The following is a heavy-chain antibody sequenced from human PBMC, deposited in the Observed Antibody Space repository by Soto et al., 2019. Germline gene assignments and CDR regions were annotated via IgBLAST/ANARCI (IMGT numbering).Heavy chain of an antibody. D-gene: IGHD3-22*01. Sequence: WRFLRLYCTDSEFTFSSYAIHWVRKAPGKGLEWVAVISYDGSNKYYADSVKGRFTISRDNSKNTLYLQRNRLRAEDTAVYYCARDDSLIVGDDAFDIWGQGTMVTVSS. CDR1: EFTFSSYA. CDR2: ISYDGSNK. J-gene: IGHJ3*02. CDR3: ARDDSLIVGDDAFDI. V-gene: IGHV3-30-3*01.